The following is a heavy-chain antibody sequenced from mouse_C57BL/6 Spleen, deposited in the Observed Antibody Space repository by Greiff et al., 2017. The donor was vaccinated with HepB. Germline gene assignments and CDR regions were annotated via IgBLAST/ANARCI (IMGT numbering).Heavy chain of an antibody. CDR3: ARGDGYYPY. J-gene: IGHJ3*01. CDR1: GFTFSCYS. Sequence: EVPLVESGGGLVKPGGSLNLSCAASGFTFSCYSMSYVRQTPDKTLEWVATISDGGYYTYYPDNVNGRFTISRDNAKNNLYLQMSHLKSEDTAMYYCARGDGYYPYWGQGTLVTVSA. CDR2: ISDGGYYT. D-gene: IGHD2-3*01. V-gene: IGHV5-4*01.